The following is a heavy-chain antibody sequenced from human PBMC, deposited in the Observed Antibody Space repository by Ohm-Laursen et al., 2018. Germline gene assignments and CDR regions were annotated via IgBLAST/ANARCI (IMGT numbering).Heavy chain of an antibody. V-gene: IGHV3-23*01. J-gene: IGHJ4*02. CDR3: AMKIPGSRPFDY. CDR2: IGTGGDT. Sequence: GSLRLSCAASGFTFSSYAMSWVRQAPGKGLEWVSAIGTGGDTYYTDSVKGGFTISRDNSQNTVSLQMNSLRADDTAVYFCAMKIPGSRPFDYWGQGTLVTVSS. CDR1: GFTFSSYA. D-gene: IGHD2-2*02.